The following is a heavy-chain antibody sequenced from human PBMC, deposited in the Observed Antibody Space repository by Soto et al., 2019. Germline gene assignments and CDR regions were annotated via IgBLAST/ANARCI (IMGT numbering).Heavy chain of an antibody. V-gene: IGHV1-69*12. CDR1: GGIFGSYV. J-gene: IGHJ4*02. Sequence: QVQLVQSGAEVKKPGSSVKVSCKASGGIFGSYVFNWERQAPEQGLEWMGGIIPMFGRPNYAQKFQGRVTITADESTSTAYMELSSLRSEDTAVFYCARDLGSGYDPGDYWGQGTLVTVSS. D-gene: IGHD5-12*01. CDR2: IIPMFGRP. CDR3: ARDLGSGYDPGDY.